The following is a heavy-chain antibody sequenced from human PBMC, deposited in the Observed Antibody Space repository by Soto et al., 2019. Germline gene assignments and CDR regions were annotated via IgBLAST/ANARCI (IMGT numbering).Heavy chain of an antibody. CDR1: GGTFSSYA. D-gene: IGHD3-3*01. Sequence: QVQLVQSGAEVKKPGSSVKVSCKASGGTFSSYAISWVRQAPGQGLEWMGGIIPIFGTANYAQKFQGRVTITADESTSTAYRELSSLRSEDTAVYYCARDLDFWSGYSSWFDPWGQGTLVTVSS. V-gene: IGHV1-69*12. CDR2: IIPIFGTA. CDR3: ARDLDFWSGYSSWFDP. J-gene: IGHJ5*02.